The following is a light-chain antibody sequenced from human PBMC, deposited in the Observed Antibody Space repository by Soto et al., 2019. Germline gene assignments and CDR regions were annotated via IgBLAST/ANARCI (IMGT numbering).Light chain of an antibody. CDR3: QQYGTSPRT. CDR2: GAS. J-gene: IGKJ1*01. CDR1: QSVSSNF. Sequence: EIVLTQSPGTLSLSPGERATLSCRASQSVSSNFLGWYQQKPGQAPRLPIYGASRRAPGIPDRFSGSGSGTNFTLTISRLDSEDFAVYDCQQYGTSPRTFGKGTKVDIK. V-gene: IGKV3-20*01.